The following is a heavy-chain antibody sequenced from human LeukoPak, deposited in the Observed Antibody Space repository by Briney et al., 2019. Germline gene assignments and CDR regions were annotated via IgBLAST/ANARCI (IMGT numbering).Heavy chain of an antibody. V-gene: IGHV3-48*03. Sequence: GGSLRLSCAASGFNFSSYEMNWVRQAPGKGLEWVSYISSSGSTIYYADSVKGRFTISRDNSKNTLYVQMNSLRAEDTAVYYCAKEGYSRGYYSYYYMDVWGKGTTVTVSS. J-gene: IGHJ6*03. CDR3: AKEGYSRGYYSYYYMDV. CDR2: ISSSGSTI. D-gene: IGHD6-13*01. CDR1: GFNFSSYE.